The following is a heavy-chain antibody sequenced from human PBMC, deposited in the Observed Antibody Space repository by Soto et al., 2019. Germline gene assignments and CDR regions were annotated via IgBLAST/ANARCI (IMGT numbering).Heavy chain of an antibody. CDR1: GYTFTSYA. V-gene: IGHV1-3*01. D-gene: IGHD1-7*01. J-gene: IGHJ4*02. Sequence: ASVKVSCKASGYTFTSYAMHWVRQAPGQRLEWMGGINAGNGNTKYSQKFQGRVTITRDTSASTAYMELSSLRSEDTAVYYCEREGLNSNYGTGPGKFDYRGQGTLFTASS. CDR2: INAGNGNT. CDR3: EREGLNSNYGTGPGKFDY.